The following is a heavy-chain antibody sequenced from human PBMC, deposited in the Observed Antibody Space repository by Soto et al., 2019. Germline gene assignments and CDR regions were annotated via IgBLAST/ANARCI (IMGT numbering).Heavy chain of an antibody. CDR1: GGTIGGYG. J-gene: IGHJ4*02. Sequence: SWGSLRHRWTAAGGTIGGYGSSWVSKAQGKGLEWVSTISDSGSTYYAESVKGRLTISRDNSKHTLYLQMNSLRAEDTAVYYCAKGGLGDCSTTSCLFHFDYWGLGALVTV. V-gene: IGHV3-23*01. CDR3: AKGGLGDCSTTSCLFHFDY. D-gene: IGHD2-2*01. CDR2: ISDSGST.